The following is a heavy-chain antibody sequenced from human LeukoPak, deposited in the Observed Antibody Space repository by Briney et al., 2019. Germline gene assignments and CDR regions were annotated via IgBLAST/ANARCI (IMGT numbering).Heavy chain of an antibody. CDR2: IGHDGSKE. J-gene: IGHJ4*02. D-gene: IGHD5-12*01. Sequence: GGSLRLSCAAAGFTFSNYGIHWVRQAPGKGLEWVAFIGHDGSKEYYADSVEGRSTISRDSSKNTVYLQMNSLRADDTALYYCAKVRRYSGYGIFDYWGQGTLVTVSS. CDR1: GFTFSNYG. CDR3: AKVRRYSGYGIFDY. V-gene: IGHV3-30*02.